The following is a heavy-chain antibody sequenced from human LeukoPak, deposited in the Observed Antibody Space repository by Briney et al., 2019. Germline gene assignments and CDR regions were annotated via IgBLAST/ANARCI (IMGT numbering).Heavy chain of an antibody. J-gene: IGHJ4*02. CDR1: EFTFSSYN. CDR2: ISSSSRYI. D-gene: IGHD5-24*01. CDR3: AREMATIYFDY. V-gene: IGHV3-21*01. Sequence: GGSLRLSCAASEFTFSSYNMNWVRQAPGKGLEWVSSISSSSRYIYYADSVKGRFTISRDNAKNSLYLQMNSLRAEDTAVHYCAREMATIYFDYWGQGTLVTVSS.